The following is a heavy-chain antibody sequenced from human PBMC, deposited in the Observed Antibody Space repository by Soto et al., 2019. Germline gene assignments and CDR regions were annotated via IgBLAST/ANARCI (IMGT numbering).Heavy chain of an antibody. CDR2: VSAYNSNT. V-gene: IGHV1-18*01. D-gene: IGHD3-9*01. CDR1: GYTFTRDG. CDR3: ARDDGLLTGYLSSFDY. Sequence: ASVNGYCKASGYTFTRDGISWVRQTPEQGLEWMGWVSAYNSNTNYAQKFQGRLTMTTDTSTSTAYMELGSLRSDDTAVYYCARDDGLLTGYLSSFDYWGQGTLVTVSS. J-gene: IGHJ4*02.